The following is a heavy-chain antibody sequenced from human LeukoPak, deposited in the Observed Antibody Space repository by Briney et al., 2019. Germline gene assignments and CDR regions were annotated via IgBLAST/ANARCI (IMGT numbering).Heavy chain of an antibody. V-gene: IGHV4-31*03. CDR3: ARGALVPAVAGFDY. CDR2: IYYSGST. D-gene: IGHD6-19*01. CDR1: GGSISSGGYY. Sequence: TSETLSLTCTVSGGSISSGGYYWSWIRQHPGKGLEWIGYIYYSGSTYYNPSLKSRVTISVDTSKNQFSLKLSSVTAADTAVYYCARGALVPAVAGFDYWGQGTLVTVSS. J-gene: IGHJ4*02.